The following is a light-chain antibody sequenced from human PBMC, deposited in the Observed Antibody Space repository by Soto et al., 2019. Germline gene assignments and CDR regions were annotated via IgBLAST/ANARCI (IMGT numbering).Light chain of an antibody. CDR1: MRDVGAYNL. CDR3: SAYTARSTLV. J-gene: IGLJ3*02. CDR2: EVR. V-gene: IGLV2-14*01. Sequence: QSALTQPASVSGSAGQSITISCSGTMRDVGAYNLVSWYQQHPGTAPKLIIYEVRNRPSGISSRFSGSRSGNTASLTISGLPPEDEGDHYCSAYTARSTLVFGGGTKLTVL.